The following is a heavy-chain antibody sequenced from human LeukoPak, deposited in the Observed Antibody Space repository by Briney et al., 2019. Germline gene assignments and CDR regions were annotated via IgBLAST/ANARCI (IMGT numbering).Heavy chain of an antibody. CDR3: ANVIPAAGGDAFDI. Sequence: PSETLSLTCTVSGGSISSSSYYWGWIRQPPGKGLEWIGSIYYSGSTYYNPSLKSRVAISVDTSKNQFSLKLSSVTATDTAVYYCANVIPAAGGDAFDIWGQGTMVTVSS. J-gene: IGHJ3*02. CDR1: GGSISSSSYY. CDR2: IYYSGST. D-gene: IGHD2-21*01. V-gene: IGHV4-39*07.